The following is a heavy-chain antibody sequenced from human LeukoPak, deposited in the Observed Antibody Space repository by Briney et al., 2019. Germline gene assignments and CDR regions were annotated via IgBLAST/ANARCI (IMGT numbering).Heavy chain of an antibody. CDR2: INHSGST. V-gene: IGHV4-34*01. Sequence: SETLSLTCAVYGGFFSGYYWSWIRQPPGKGLEWIGEINHSGSTNYNPSLKSRVTISVDTSKNQFSLKLSSVTAADTAVYYCARGCCYYDSSGYYRSEVNAFDIWGQGTMVTVSS. J-gene: IGHJ3*02. CDR1: GGFFSGYY. D-gene: IGHD3-22*01. CDR3: ARGCCYYDSSGYYRSEVNAFDI.